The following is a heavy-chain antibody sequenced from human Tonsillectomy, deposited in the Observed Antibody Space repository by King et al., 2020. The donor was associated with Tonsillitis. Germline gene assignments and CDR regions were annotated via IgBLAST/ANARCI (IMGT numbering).Heavy chain of an antibody. V-gene: IGHV3-64D*06. Sequence: VQLVESGGGLVQPGGSLRLSCSVAGLTFSAYAMHWVRQAPGKGLEYVSAISSDGSGTYYADSVKGRFSVSRDNANNTMYLHMSSLRAEDTAVYYCVKDSTTEVTDDAFDVWGQGTMVTVSS. CDR2: ISSDGSGT. D-gene: IGHD4-23*01. CDR1: GLTFSAYA. CDR3: VKDSTTEVTDDAFDV. J-gene: IGHJ3*01.